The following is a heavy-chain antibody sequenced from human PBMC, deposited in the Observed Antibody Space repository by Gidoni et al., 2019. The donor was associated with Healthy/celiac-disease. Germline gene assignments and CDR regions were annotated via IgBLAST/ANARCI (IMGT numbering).Heavy chain of an antibody. D-gene: IGHD4-4*01. J-gene: IGHJ4*02. CDR2: ISSSSSYI. Sequence: EVQLVEHGRGLVKPGGAQRLTCVAPGFTFSSYSMNCVRQAPGKGLDWVSSISSSSSYIYYADSLKGRFTMSRDNAKNSLYLQMNSLRAEDTVVYYCASLVDSSAWGQVTLVTVSS. V-gene: IGHV3-21*01. CDR3: ASLVDSSA. CDR1: GFTFSSYS.